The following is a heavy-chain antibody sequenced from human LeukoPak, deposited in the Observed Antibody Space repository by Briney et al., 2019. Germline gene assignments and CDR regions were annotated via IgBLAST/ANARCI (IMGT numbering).Heavy chain of an antibody. CDR1: GYTFTSYA. CDR3: ASDYYDSSGYYAFDY. J-gene: IGHJ4*02. Sequence: ASVKVSFTASGYTFTSYAMHWVRQAPGQRLEWMGWINAGNGNTKYSQKFQGRVTITRDTSASTAYMELSSLRSEDTAVYYCASDYYDSSGYYAFDYWGQGTLVTVSS. D-gene: IGHD3-22*01. V-gene: IGHV1-3*01. CDR2: INAGNGNT.